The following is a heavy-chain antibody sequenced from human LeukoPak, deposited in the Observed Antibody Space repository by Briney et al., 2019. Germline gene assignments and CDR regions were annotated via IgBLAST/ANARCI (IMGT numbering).Heavy chain of an antibody. J-gene: IGHJ3*02. V-gene: IGHV4-4*07. CDR2: IHTSGST. Sequence: SETLSLTCTFSGGSISSYYWSWIRQPAGKGLEWIGHIHTSGSTNYNPSLKSRVTISVDKSKNQFSLKLSSVTAADTAVYYCARRRVEMATVDAFDIWGQGTMVTVSS. CDR3: ARRRVEMATVDAFDI. CDR1: GGSISSYY. D-gene: IGHD5-24*01.